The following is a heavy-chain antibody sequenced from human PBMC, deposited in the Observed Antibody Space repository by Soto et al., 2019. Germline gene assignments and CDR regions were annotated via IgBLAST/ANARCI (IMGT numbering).Heavy chain of an antibody. CDR2: ISYDGSMK. J-gene: IGHJ4*02. V-gene: IGHV3-30*18. Sequence: QVQLVESGGGVVQPGKSLRLSCAASGFTLSYYGMHWVRQAPGKGLEWVAVISYDGSMKEYAESVNGRFTISRDSSKNTLFLQVNSLRTEDTGVYYCAKGIGRDGYTSGLDWGQGTLVTVSS. D-gene: IGHD5-12*01. CDR1: GFTLSYYG. CDR3: AKGIGRDGYTSGLD.